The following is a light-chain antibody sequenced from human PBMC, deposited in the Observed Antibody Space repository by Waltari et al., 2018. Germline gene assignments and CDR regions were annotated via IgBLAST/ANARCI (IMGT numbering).Light chain of an antibody. V-gene: IGLV1-47*01. CDR1: TSNIGGNY. CDR2: RND. J-gene: IGLJ2*01. CDR3: AAWDDSLSGPV. Sequence: QSALTQPPSASGAPGQRVPISCSGSTSNIGGNYVYWYQQLPGAAPKLLIYRNDHRPSGVPDRFSGSKSGTSASLTISGLRSEDEADYFCAAWDDSLSGPVFGGGTKLAVL.